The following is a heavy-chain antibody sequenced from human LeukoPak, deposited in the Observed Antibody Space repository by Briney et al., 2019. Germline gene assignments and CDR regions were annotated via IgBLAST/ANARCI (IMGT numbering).Heavy chain of an antibody. V-gene: IGHV3-30-3*01. J-gene: IGHJ4*02. CDR3: VREDYGDY. CDR2: ISYDGSNK. Sequence: GGSLRLSCAASGFTFSSYAMHWVRQAPGKGLEWVAVISYDGSNKYYADSVKGRFTISRDNSKNTLYLQMNSLRAEDTAVYYCVREDYGDYWGQGTLVTVSS. CDR1: GFTFSSYA.